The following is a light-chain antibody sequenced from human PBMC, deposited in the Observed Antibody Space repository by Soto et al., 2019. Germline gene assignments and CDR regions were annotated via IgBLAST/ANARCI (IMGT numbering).Light chain of an antibody. CDR3: QQFNTYPLT. J-gene: IGKJ4*01. CDR1: QGINDY. Sequence: DIQLTQSPSFLSASVGDRVTITCRASQGINDYLAWYQQKPGKAPNLLIYAASTLQSEVPSRFSGSASGTEFTLTIGSLQPEDFETYYCQQFNTYPLTFGGGTKVEVK. V-gene: IGKV1-9*01. CDR2: AAS.